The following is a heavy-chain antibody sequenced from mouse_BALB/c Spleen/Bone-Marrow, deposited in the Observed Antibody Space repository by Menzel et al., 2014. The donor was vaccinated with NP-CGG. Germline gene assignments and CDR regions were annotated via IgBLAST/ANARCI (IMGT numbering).Heavy chain of an antibody. CDR1: GFTFSSFG. D-gene: IGHD3-3*01. Sequence: VQLKESGGGLVQPGGSRKLSCAASGFTFSSFGMHWVRQAPEKGLEWVAYISSGSRTVFYADTVKGRFTISRDNPKNTLFLQMTSLRSEDTAVYYCTRSRGNWDDFDYWGQGTTLTVSS. CDR3: TRSRGNWDDFDY. CDR2: ISSGSRTV. V-gene: IGHV5-17*02. J-gene: IGHJ2*01.